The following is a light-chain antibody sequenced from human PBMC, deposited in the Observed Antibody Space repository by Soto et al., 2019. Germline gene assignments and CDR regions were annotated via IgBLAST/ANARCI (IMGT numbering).Light chain of an antibody. V-gene: IGKV3-20*01. CDR1: QSVTSSF. Sequence: ENVLTQSPGTLSLSPGERATLSCRASQSVTSSFLAWYQQKPGQAPRLLIYGASSRATGIPDRFTGSGSGTDFTLTISRLEPEDFAVYYCQQDDSSPITFGQGTRLDIK. CDR2: GAS. J-gene: IGKJ5*01. CDR3: QQDDSSPIT.